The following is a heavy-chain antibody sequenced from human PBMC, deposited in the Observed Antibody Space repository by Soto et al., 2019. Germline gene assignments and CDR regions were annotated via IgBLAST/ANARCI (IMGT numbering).Heavy chain of an antibody. CDR3: ARDRQYEARPY. CDR2: VSANNRIT. J-gene: IGHJ4*02. Sequence: QVQLVQSGTEVKKPGASVKVSCKTSGYTFAYYGITWVRQAPGQPLEWMGWVSANNRITNYAQKFRDRVTMTTDTSTSTAYMELRSLSSDDTAIYFCARDRQYEARPYWGQGTLVIV. CDR1: GYTFAYYG. V-gene: IGHV1-18*01. D-gene: IGHD6-6*01.